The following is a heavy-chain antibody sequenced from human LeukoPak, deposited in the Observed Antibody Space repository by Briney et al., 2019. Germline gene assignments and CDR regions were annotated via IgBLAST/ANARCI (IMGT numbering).Heavy chain of an antibody. V-gene: IGHV3-23*01. CDR2: ITDSGIST. CDR1: GFTFNSYA. J-gene: IGHJ4*02. Sequence: SGGSLRLSCAASGFTFNSYAMAWVRQAPEKGLEWVSSITDSGISTCYADSVKGRFTISRDNSKNTLYLQMNSLRAEDTAVYYCAKGSRGNYDYWGQGTLVTVSS. CDR3: AKGSRGNYDY. D-gene: IGHD1-26*01.